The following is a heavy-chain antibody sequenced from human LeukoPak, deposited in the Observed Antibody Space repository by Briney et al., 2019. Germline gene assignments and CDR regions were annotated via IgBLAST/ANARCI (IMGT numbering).Heavy chain of an antibody. CDR2: IWYDGSNK. V-gene: IGHV3-33*06. CDR1: GFTFSSYG. J-gene: IGHJ4*02. D-gene: IGHD5-18*01. Sequence: PGGSLRLSCAASGFTFSSYGMHWVRQAPGKGLEWVAVIWYDGSNKYYADSVKGRFTISRDNSKNTLYLQMNSQRAEDTAVYYCAKSVESIEDTAMVDYWGQGTLVTVSS. CDR3: AKSVESIEDTAMVDY.